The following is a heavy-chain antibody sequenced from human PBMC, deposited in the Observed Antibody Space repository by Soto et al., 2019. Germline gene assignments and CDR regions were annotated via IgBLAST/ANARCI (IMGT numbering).Heavy chain of an antibody. D-gene: IGHD2-2*01. CDR2: IYYSGST. CDR3: ARVRYCSSTSCSLFDY. Sequence: SETLSLTCTVSGGSVSSGSYYWSWIRQPPGKGLEWIGYIYYSGSTNYNPSLKSRVTISVDTSKSQFSLKLSSVTAADTAVYYCARVRYCSSTSCSLFDYWGQGTLVTVSS. J-gene: IGHJ4*02. V-gene: IGHV4-61*01. CDR1: GGSVSSGSYY.